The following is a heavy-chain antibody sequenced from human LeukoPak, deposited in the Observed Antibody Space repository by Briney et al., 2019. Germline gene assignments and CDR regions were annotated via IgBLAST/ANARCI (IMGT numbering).Heavy chain of an antibody. CDR3: AREFWSRSYSDK. D-gene: IGHD3-3*01. V-gene: IGHV4-30-4*08. CDR1: GGSISSGGYY. CDR2: IYYSGST. J-gene: IGHJ4*02. Sequence: PSETLSLTCTVSGGSISSGGYYWSWIRQHPGKGLEWIGYIYYSGSTFYNPSLKSRVTISVDTSKNEFSLKLSSVTAADTAVYYCAREFWSRSYSDKWGQGTLVTVSS.